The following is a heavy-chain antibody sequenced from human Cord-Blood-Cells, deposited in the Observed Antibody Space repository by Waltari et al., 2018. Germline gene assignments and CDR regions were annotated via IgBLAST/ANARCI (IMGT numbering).Heavy chain of an antibody. CDR1: GGSFSGYY. D-gene: IGHD3-10*01. V-gene: IGHV4-34*01. CDR3: ARDAGTEIDY. Sequence: QVQLQQWGAGLLKPSETLSLTCAVYGGSFSGYYWSWIRQPPGKGLEWIGEINHSGSTNNNPSLKSRVTISVDTSKNQFSLKLSSVTAADTAVYYCARDAGTEIDYWGQGTLFTVSS. CDR2: INHSGST. J-gene: IGHJ4*02.